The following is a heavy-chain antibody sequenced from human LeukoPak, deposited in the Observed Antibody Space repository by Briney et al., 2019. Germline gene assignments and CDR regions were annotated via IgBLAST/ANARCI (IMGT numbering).Heavy chain of an antibody. D-gene: IGHD5-24*01. CDR3: ARDLYDQMATIHGYNWFDP. CDR1: GGSISSSSYY. Sequence: SETLSLTCTVSGGSISSSSYYWGWIRQPPGKGLEWIGSIYYSGSTYYNPSLKSRVTISVDTSKNQFSLKLSSVTAADTAVYYCARDLYDQMATIHGYNWFDPWGQGTLVTVSS. J-gene: IGHJ5*02. V-gene: IGHV4-39*07. CDR2: IYYSGST.